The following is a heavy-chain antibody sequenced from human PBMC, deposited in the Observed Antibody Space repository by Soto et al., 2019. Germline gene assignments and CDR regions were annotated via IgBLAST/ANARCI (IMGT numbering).Heavy chain of an antibody. CDR1: GFTFRTYT. Sequence: LRLSCISSGFTFRTYTMNWVRQAPGKGLEWVSGIRGFSPYTFYAESVKGRFTISRDNAKSSLYLQMNSLRAEDTAVYYCARDRGYDAHDYYYNAMDVWGQGTTVTVSS. CDR3: ARDRGYDAHDYYYNAMDV. V-gene: IGHV3-21*01. CDR2: IRGFSPYT. J-gene: IGHJ6*02. D-gene: IGHD2-15*01.